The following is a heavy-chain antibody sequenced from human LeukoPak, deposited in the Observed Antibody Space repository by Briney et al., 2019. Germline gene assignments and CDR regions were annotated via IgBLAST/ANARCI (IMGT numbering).Heavy chain of an antibody. CDR2: INWNGGST. CDR3: AREEGDGFDV. J-gene: IGHJ3*01. V-gene: IGHV3-20*04. Sequence: RPGGSLRLSCAASGFTFSNNYLNWVRQAPGKGLEWVSGINWNGGSTGYADSVKGRFTISRDNAKNSLYLQMNSLRAEDTALYYCAREEGDGFDVWGQGTMVTVSS. CDR1: GFTFSNNY.